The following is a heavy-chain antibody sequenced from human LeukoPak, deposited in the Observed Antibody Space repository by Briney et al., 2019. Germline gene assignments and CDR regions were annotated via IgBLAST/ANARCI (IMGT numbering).Heavy chain of an antibody. CDR2: VRNKADGYTT. Sequence: GGSLRLSCVASGFTFSPHYMDWVRQSPGQGLEWVGLVRNKADGYTTIYAASVKGRFTISRDDSKNSVYLQMDSLKTEDTAVYYCGDLGSAGTDHWGQGTLVTVSS. CDR1: GFTFSPHY. J-gene: IGHJ4*02. D-gene: IGHD3-10*01. CDR3: GDLGSAGTDH. V-gene: IGHV3-72*01.